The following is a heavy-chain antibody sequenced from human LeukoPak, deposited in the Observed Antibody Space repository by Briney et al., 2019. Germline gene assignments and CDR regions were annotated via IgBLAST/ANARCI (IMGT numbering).Heavy chain of an antibody. D-gene: IGHD2-2*01. CDR3: ARDGYVNAMDA. V-gene: IGHV3-7*04. J-gene: IGHJ6*02. CDR2: IMYGGSEK. Sequence: GGPLRLPCGVSGFTLWRNGTSWVRTAPGKGRGWVAYIMYGGSEKYYVDFVTGRFTISRDNAKTSPCRQMDRLRVEDTAVYYCARDGYVNAMDAWGQGTTVSVSS. CDR1: GFTLWRNG.